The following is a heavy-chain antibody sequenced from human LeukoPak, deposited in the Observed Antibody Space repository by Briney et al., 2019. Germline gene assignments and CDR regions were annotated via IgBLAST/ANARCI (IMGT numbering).Heavy chain of an antibody. J-gene: IGHJ5*02. CDR3: ARDSGSTSWRRQYNWFDP. D-gene: IGHD6-13*01. Sequence: PGGSLRLSCAASGFTFSDYYMSWIRPAPGKGLEWVSYISSSGSTIYYADSVKGRFTISRDHAKNSLYLQMNSRRADDTAVYYCARDSGSTSWRRQYNWFDPWGQGTLVTVSS. CDR1: GFTFSDYY. V-gene: IGHV3-11*01. CDR2: ISSSGSTI.